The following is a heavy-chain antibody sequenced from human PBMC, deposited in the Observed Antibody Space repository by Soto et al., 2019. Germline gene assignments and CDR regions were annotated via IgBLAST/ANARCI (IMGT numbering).Heavy chain of an antibody. CDR2: IYDTGISGYTPST. J-gene: IGHJ6*02. D-gene: IGHD3-3*01. V-gene: IGHV4-59*01. Sequence: PSETLSLTCTVSGGSITSSYWSWIRRPPGKGLEWIAYIYDTGISGYTPSTSYNPSLKSRVTMSVDTSKSQFSLKLTSVTAADTAVYYCARGEDAFFCYGLDVWGQGITVTVSS. CDR3: ARGEDAFFCYGLDV. CDR1: GGSITSSY.